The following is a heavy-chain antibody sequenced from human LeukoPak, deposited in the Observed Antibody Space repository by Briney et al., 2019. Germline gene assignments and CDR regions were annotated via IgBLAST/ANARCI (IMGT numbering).Heavy chain of an antibody. D-gene: IGHD5-12*01. CDR1: GYTFTVYF. CDR3: ARDHSAYPTHQDY. J-gene: IGHJ4*02. V-gene: IGHV1-2*02. CDR2: VNPNSGAT. Sequence: ASVKVSCKTSGYTFTVYFMHWVRQAPGQGLEWMGWVNPNSGATSYAQKFQGRVTMTRDTSISTAYLDLSRLRSDDTAVYFCARDHSAYPTHQDYWGQGTLVTVSS.